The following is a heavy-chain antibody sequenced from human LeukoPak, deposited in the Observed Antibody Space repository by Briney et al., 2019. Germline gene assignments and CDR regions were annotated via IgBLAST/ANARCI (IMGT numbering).Heavy chain of an antibody. CDR1: GFTFSSYS. D-gene: IGHD6-6*01. CDR3: AREDDKHSRSSGGSDY. Sequence: PGGSLRLSCAASGFTFSSYSMTWVRQAPGKGLEWVSSITYESAYIYYADSVKGRFTISRDNAKNLLYLQMNSLRAEDTAVYYCAREDDKHSRSSGGSDYWGQGTLVTVSS. V-gene: IGHV3-21*01. J-gene: IGHJ4*02. CDR2: ITYESAYI.